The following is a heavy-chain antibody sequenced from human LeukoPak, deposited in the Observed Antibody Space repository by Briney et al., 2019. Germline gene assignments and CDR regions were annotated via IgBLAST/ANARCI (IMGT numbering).Heavy chain of an antibody. Sequence: GGSLRLSCAASGFTFSSYAMHWVRQAPGKGLEWVAAISHDGSNKYHADSVKGRFAISRDNSKNTVYLQMNSLRAEDTAVYFCAGSPKYSSSWFEYFQHWGQGTLVTVSS. CDR1: GFTFSSYA. J-gene: IGHJ1*01. CDR2: ISHDGSNK. D-gene: IGHD6-13*01. V-gene: IGHV3-30*01. CDR3: AGSPKYSSSWFEYFQH.